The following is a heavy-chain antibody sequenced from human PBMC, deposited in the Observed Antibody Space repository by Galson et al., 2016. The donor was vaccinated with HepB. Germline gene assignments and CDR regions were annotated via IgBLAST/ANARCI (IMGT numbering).Heavy chain of an antibody. V-gene: IGHV2-70*11. J-gene: IGHJ4*02. Sequence: PALVKPTQTLTLTCTFSGFSLSTSGMCVSWIRQPPGKALEWLARIDWDDDKHYSTSLKTRLTISKDTSKNQVVLTMTNMDPVDTATYYCARNYYDSSGFYFDYWGQGTLVTVSS. CDR1: GFSLSTSGMC. CDR2: IDWDDDK. D-gene: IGHD3-22*01. CDR3: ARNYYDSSGFYFDY.